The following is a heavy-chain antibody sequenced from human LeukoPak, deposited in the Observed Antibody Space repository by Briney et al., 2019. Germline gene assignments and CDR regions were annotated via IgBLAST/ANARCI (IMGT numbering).Heavy chain of an antibody. CDR3: AKSLRGVIITWFGP. V-gene: IGHV3-15*01. CDR2: IKSKTDGGTT. D-gene: IGHD3-10*01. J-gene: IGHJ5*02. CDR1: GFIFSNAW. Sequence: GGSLRLSCVASGFIFSNAWMSWVRQAPGKGLEWVGRIKSKTDGGTTDYAAPVKGRFTISRDDSKNTLYLQMNSLKTEDTAVYYCAKSLRGVIITWFGPWGQGTLVTVSS.